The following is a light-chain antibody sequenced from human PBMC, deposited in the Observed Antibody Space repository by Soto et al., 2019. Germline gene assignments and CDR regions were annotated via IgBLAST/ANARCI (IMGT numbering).Light chain of an antibody. CDR1: SSDVGAYEH. Sequence: QSALTQPASVTGSPGQSVTISCTGASSDVGAYEHVSWYQQHPGRAPKLILYDVNNRPSGVSNHFSGSKSGNTASLVISGLQANDEADYYCSSYSTTNILVFGSGTKVTVL. J-gene: IGLJ1*01. CDR3: SSYSTTNILV. V-gene: IGLV2-14*03. CDR2: DVN.